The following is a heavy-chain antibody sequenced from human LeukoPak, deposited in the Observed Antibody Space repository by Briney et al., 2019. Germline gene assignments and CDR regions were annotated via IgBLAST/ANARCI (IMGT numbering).Heavy chain of an antibody. CDR2: ISAYNGNT. J-gene: IGHJ5*02. D-gene: IGHD3-16*01. V-gene: IGHV1-18*01. Sequence: ASVKVSCKASGYTFTSYGVSWVRQAPGQGLEWMGWISAYNGNTHYAQKLQGRVTMTTDTSTNTAYMEVRSLRSGDTAVYFCARGAEFDWFDPWGQGTLVTVSS. CDR3: ARGAEFDWFDP. CDR1: GYTFTSYG.